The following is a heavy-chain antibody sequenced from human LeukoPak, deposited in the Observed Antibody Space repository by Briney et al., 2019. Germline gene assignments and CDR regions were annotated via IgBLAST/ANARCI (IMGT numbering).Heavy chain of an antibody. D-gene: IGHD2-2*01. CDR1: GFTFSSYA. CDR3: ARDGGCSSTSCYLTMVPDY. V-gene: IGHV3-30-3*01. Sequence: GGSLRLSCAASGFTFSSYAVHWVRQAPGKGLEWVAVISYDGSNKYYADSVKGRFTISRDNSKNTLYLQMNSLRAEDTAVYYCARDGGCSSTSCYLTMVPDYWGQGTLVTVSS. CDR2: ISYDGSNK. J-gene: IGHJ4*02.